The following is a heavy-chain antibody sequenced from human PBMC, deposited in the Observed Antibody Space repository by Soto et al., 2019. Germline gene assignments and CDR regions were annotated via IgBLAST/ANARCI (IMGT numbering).Heavy chain of an antibody. J-gene: IGHJ2*01. Sequence: EVQLLESGGGLVQPGGSLRLSCAASGFTFSSYAMSWVRQAPGKGLEWVSAISGSGGSTYYADSVKGRFTISRDNSKNTLYLQMNSLRAEDTAVYYCASRSVNAYWYFDLWGRGTLVTVSS. CDR2: ISGSGGST. D-gene: IGHD3-10*01. CDR1: GFTFSSYA. V-gene: IGHV3-23*01. CDR3: ASRSVNAYWYFDL.